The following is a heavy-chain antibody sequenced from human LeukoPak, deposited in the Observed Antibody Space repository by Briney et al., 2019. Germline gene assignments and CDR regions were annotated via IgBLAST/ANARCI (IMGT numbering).Heavy chain of an antibody. CDR1: GFTFSSYA. CDR2: ISYDGSNK. Sequence: GRSLRLSCAASGFTFSSYAMHWVRQAPGKGLEWVAVISYDGSNKYYADSVKGRFTISRDNSKNTLYLQMNSLRAEGTAVYYCARDPPGAVACFDYWGQGTLVTVSS. D-gene: IGHD6-19*01. J-gene: IGHJ4*02. CDR3: ARDPPGAVACFDY. V-gene: IGHV3-30-3*01.